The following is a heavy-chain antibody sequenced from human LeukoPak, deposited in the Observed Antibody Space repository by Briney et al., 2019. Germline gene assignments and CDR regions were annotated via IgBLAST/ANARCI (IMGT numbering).Heavy chain of an antibody. J-gene: IGHJ5*02. Sequence: SETLSLTCTVSGGSISSYYWSWIRQPPGKGLEWIGYIYYSGSTNYNPSLKSRVTISVDTSKNQFSLKLSSVTAVDTAVYYCARDLYSSGLSWFDPWGQGTLVTVSS. D-gene: IGHD6-19*01. CDR3: ARDLYSSGLSWFDP. V-gene: IGHV4-59*01. CDR2: IYYSGST. CDR1: GGSISSYY.